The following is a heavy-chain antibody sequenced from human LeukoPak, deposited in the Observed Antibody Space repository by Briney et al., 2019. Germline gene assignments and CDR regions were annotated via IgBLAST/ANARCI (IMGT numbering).Heavy chain of an antibody. CDR1: GYRFTTYW. CDR3: ATSESQTRFDY. J-gene: IGHJ4*02. D-gene: IGHD1/OR15-1a*01. V-gene: IGHV5-51*01. CDR2: FFPGDSDS. Sequence: XXXCXXSGYRFTTYWIGWVRQLPGKGLEWMGIFFPGDSDSSYSPSFQGQVTISADKSFNTAYLQWSSLKASDTAMYYCATSESQTRFDYWGQGTLVTVSS.